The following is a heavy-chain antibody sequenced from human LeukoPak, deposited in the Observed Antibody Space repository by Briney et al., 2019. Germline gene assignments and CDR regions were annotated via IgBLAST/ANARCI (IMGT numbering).Heavy chain of an antibody. J-gene: IGHJ4*02. CDR1: GGSISGSY. Sequence: SETLSLTCTVSGGSISGSYWSWIRQPPGKGLEGMGYIYSSGSTNYNPALKSRVTISVYTSKNQFSLKLKTVTTSDTAVYYCARIFTDSGSYYSEYWGQGTLVTVSS. CDR3: ARIFTDSGSYYSEY. V-gene: IGHV4-59*01. D-gene: IGHD3-22*01. CDR2: IYSSGST.